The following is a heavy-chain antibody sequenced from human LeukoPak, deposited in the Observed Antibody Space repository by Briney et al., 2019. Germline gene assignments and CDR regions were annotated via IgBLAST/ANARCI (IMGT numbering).Heavy chain of an antibody. J-gene: IGHJ4*02. CDR1: GFTFSSYA. Sequence: PGGSLRLSCAASGFTFSSYAMHWVRQVRQAPGKGLEWVATISYDGSNKYYADSVKGRFTISRDNSKNTLYLQMNSLRPEDTAVYYCANRGKDYWGQGTLVTVSS. CDR2: ISYDGSNK. CDR3: ANRGKDY. V-gene: IGHV3-30-3*01.